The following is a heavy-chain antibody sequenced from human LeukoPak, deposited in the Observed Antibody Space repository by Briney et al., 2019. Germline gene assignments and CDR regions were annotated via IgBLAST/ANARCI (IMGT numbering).Heavy chain of an antibody. V-gene: IGHV3-30*18. D-gene: IGHD2-15*01. J-gene: IGHJ6*03. CDR1: GFTFSSYG. CDR2: ISYDGSNK. CDR3: AKGFLLNYYMDV. Sequence: PGGSLRLSCAASGFTFSSYGMHWVRQAPGKGLEWVAVISYDGSNKYYADSVKGRFTISRDNSKNTLYLQMNSLRAEDTAVYYCAKGFLLNYYMDVWGKGTTVTVSS.